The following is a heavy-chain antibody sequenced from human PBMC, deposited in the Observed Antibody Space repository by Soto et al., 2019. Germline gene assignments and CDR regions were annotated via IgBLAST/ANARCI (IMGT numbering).Heavy chain of an antibody. CDR1: GFSFRSYA. D-gene: IGHD2-8*02. CDR3: AKEQTTGAHYALDY. J-gene: IGHJ4*02. Sequence: PXVSLRLSCEASGFSFRSYAMNWVRQAPGKGLQWVSSITGSSDYTSYIASVKGRFTISRDNSKNTLYLQMNSLRAEDTAVYFCAKEQTTGAHYALDYWSQGTLVTVSS. V-gene: IGHV3-23*01. CDR2: ITGSSDYT.